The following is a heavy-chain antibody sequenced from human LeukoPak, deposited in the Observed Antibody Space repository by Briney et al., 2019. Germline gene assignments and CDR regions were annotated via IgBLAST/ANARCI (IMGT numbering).Heavy chain of an antibody. CDR3: ARLKYGTSSGYYDY. CDR1: GYSFTYYW. CDR2: IDPSDSYV. V-gene: IGHV5-10-1*01. Sequence: GESLMISCKGSGYSFTYYWITWVRQMPGKGLEWIGGIDPSDSYVNNSPSFQGHVTISVDKSITTAYLQWSSLKASDTAIYYCARLKYGTSSGYYDYWGQGTLVTASS. J-gene: IGHJ4*02. D-gene: IGHD2-2*01.